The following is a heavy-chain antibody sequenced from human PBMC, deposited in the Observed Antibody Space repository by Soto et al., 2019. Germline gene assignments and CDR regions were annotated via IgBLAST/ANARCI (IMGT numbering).Heavy chain of an antibody. J-gene: IGHJ6*02. D-gene: IGHD3-9*01. CDR2: MYYSGST. Sequence: SETLSLTCTVSGGSISSYYWSWVRQPPGKGLEWIGYMYYSGSTNYNPTLKSRVTISVDRSKNLFSLKLSSVTAADTAVYYCARVDILTVYGCMDVLGQGTTVTVSS. CDR1: GGSISSYY. CDR3: ARVDILTVYGCMDV. V-gene: IGHV4-59*08.